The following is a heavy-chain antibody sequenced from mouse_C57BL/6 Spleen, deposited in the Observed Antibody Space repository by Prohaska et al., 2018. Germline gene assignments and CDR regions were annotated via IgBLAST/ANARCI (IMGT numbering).Heavy chain of an antibody. CDR3: ARGLYDGYSHFDY. D-gene: IGHD2-3*01. CDR2: VYPYNGGT. J-gene: IGHJ2*01. Sequence: HGKSLEWIGLVYPYNGGTSYNQKFKGKATLTVDTSSSTAYMELNSLTSEDSAVYYCARGLYDGYSHFDYWGQGTTLTVSS. V-gene: IGHV1-36*01.